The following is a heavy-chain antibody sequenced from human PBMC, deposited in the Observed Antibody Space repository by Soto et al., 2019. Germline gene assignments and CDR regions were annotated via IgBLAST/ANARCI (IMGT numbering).Heavy chain of an antibody. V-gene: IGHV4-59*01. CDR1: GGSISSYF. CDR3: ARDLAAVPRAFDS. CDR2: VYYTGTT. Sequence: PSETLSLTCTVSGGSISSYFYIWVRQPPGKGLEWIGSVYYTGTTDYNPSLKSLVTISVDTSKSQFCLNLRSVTAADTAVYYCARDLAAVPRAFDSWGRGTLVTVSS. D-gene: IGHD6-13*01. J-gene: IGHJ4*02.